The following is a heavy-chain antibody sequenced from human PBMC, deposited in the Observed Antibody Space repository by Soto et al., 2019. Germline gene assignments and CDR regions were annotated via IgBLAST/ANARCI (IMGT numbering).Heavy chain of an antibody. CDR3: ARGLFSGTSYSEGWYFFDY. J-gene: IGHJ4*02. D-gene: IGHD2-15*01. Sequence: SETLSLTCSVHGGSFSGYSWTWIRQSPGKGLEWIGQINGGGSANYHPSLKSRVTISVSTSNNEIFLDLMSVTAADTAVYYCARGLFSGTSYSEGWYFFDYWGQGILVTVS. CDR1: GGSFSGYS. CDR2: INGGGSA. V-gene: IGHV4-34*01.